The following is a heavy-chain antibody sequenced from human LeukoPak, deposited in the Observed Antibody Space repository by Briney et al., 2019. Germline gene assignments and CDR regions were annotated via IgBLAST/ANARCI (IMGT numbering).Heavy chain of an antibody. CDR2: ISSSSSYI. D-gene: IGHD6-6*01. V-gene: IGHV3-21*01. J-gene: IGHJ4*02. CDR1: GFTFSTYS. Sequence: GGSLRLSCAASGFTFSTYSMNWVRQAPGQGLEWVSSISSSSSYIYYADSVKGRLTISRDNSKNTLYLQMNSLRAEDTAVYYCARDRWDSSSMAMDYWGQGTLVTVSS. CDR3: ARDRWDSSSMAMDY.